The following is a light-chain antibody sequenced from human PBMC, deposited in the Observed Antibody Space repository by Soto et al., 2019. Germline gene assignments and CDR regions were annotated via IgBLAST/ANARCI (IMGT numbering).Light chain of an antibody. J-gene: IGLJ1*01. Sequence: QSALTQPPSASGSPGQSVIISCTGTTSDVGGYDYVSWYQHHPGKAPKLIIYEVTKRPSGVPDRFSGSKSGNTASLTVSGLQAEDEADYYCTSYAGSNNFCVFGTGTKLTVL. CDR1: TSDVGGYDY. V-gene: IGLV2-8*01. CDR2: EVT. CDR3: TSYAGSNNFCV.